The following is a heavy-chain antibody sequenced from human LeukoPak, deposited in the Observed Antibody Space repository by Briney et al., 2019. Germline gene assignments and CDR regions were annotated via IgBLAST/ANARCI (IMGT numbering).Heavy chain of an antibody. CDR2: IKQDGSEK. V-gene: IGHV3-7*01. Sequence: HTSETLSLTCTVSGYSISSGYYWGWIRQPPGKGLEWVANIKQDGSEKYYVDSVKGRFTISRDNAKNSLYLQMNSLRAEDTAVYYCASLVPAAIRSWIPFDYWGQGTLVTVSS. J-gene: IGHJ4*02. CDR3: ASLVPAAIRSWIPFDY. D-gene: IGHD2-2*01. CDR1: GYSISSGYY.